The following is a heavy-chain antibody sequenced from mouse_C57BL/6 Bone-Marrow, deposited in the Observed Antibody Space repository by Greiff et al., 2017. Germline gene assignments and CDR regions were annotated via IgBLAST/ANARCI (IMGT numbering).Heavy chain of an antibody. Sequence: EVQLVESGGGLVKPGGSLKLSCAASGFTFSSYAMSWVRQTPEKRLEWVATISDGGSYTYYPDNVKGRFTISRDNAKNNLYLQMSHLKSEDTAMYYCAREDYGSSRFAYWDRGTLVTVTA. CDR3: AREDYGSSRFAY. CDR2: ISDGGSYT. CDR1: GFTFSSYA. V-gene: IGHV5-4*01. J-gene: IGHJ3*01. D-gene: IGHD1-1*01.